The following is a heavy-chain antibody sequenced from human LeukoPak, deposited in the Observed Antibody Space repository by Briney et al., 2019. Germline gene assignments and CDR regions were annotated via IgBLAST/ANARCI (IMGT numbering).Heavy chain of an antibody. CDR3: AKYKLECTGWAYFFDS. D-gene: IGHD6-19*01. CDR2: VTGRGDST. J-gene: IGHJ4*02. V-gene: IGHV3-23*01. Sequence: GGSLRLSCASSGFAFSTYSMSCVRQAPGRGLEWVSIVTGRGDSTYYAKSVKGRFTISRDNSENTLYLQMNRLRVEDSAVYYCAKYKLECTGWAYFFDSWGQGTLVAVSS. CDR1: GFAFSTYS.